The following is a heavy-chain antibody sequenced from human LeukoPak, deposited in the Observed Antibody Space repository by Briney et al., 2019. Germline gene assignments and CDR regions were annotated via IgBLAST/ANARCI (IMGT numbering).Heavy chain of an antibody. CDR2: IYYSGST. J-gene: IGHJ5*02. CDR1: GGSISSYY. D-gene: IGHD3-3*01. Sequence: SETLSLTCTVSGGSISSYYWSWIRQPPGKGLEWIGYIYYSGSTNYNPSLKSRVTISVDTSKNQFSLKLSSVTAADTAVYYCAREQRIFGVVINFHWFDPWGQGTLVTVSS. V-gene: IGHV4-59*01. CDR3: AREQRIFGVVINFHWFDP.